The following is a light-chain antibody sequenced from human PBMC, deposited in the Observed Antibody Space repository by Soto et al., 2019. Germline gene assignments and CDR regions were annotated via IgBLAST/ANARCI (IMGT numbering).Light chain of an antibody. J-gene: IGKJ1*01. V-gene: IGKV3-11*01. CDR2: DAS. CDR3: QVRDVWPS. CDR1: QSVSTS. Sequence: IALTQSPVTLALSPGERAVLSCRASQSVSTSLAWYQHKPGQAPRLFIYDASKRAPGIPARFSGSGSGTDFTLTISSLEPEDLAVYYCQVRDVWPSFGQGTKVEIK.